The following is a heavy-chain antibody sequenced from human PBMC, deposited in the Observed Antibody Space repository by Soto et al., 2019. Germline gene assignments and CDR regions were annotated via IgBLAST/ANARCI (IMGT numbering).Heavy chain of an antibody. Sequence: PGGSLRLSCAASKFSFSTYWMSWVRQAPGKGLEWVANIKQDGSEKYYVDSVEGRFTISRDNAKNSVFLQMNSLRAEDAAVYYCARDPGYCSGANCYSRGYLDCWGRGTLVTVSS. CDR1: KFSFSTYW. CDR3: ARDPGYCSGANCYSRGYLDC. J-gene: IGHJ4*02. V-gene: IGHV3-7*01. CDR2: IKQDGSEK. D-gene: IGHD2-15*01.